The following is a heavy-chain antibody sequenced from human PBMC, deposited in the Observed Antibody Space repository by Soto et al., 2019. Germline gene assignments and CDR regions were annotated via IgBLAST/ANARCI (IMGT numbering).Heavy chain of an antibody. D-gene: IGHD1-7*01. J-gene: IGHJ6*02. CDR2: FDPEDGET. Sequence: VASVKVSCKVSGYTHTELSMHWVRQAPGKGLEWMGGFDPEDGETIYAQKFQGRVTITRDTSASTAYMELSSLRSEDTAVYYCATDPTTPPYYYYYGMDVWGQGTTVTVSS. CDR1: GYTHTELS. CDR3: ATDPTTPPYYYYYGMDV. V-gene: IGHV1-24*01.